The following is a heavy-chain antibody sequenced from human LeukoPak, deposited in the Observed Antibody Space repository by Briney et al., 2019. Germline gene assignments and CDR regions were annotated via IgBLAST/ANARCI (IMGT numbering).Heavy chain of an antibody. CDR2: IYTSGST. CDR3: ARERFLEWLFSLDV. J-gene: IGHJ6*04. Sequence: SETLSLTCTVSGGSISSYYWSWIRQPAGKGLEWIWRIYTSGSTNYNPSLKSRVTMSVDTSKNQFSLKLSSVTAADTAVYYCARERFLEWLFSLDVWGKGTTVTVSS. V-gene: IGHV4-4*07. CDR1: GGSISSYY. D-gene: IGHD3-3*01.